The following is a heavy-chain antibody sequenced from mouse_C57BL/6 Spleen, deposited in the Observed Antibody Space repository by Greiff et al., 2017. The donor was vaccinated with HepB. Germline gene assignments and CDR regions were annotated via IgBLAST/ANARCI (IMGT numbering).Heavy chain of an antibody. D-gene: IGHD1-1*01. CDR2: IDPENGDT. J-gene: IGHJ3*01. V-gene: IGHV14-4*01. CDR1: GFNIKDDY. Sequence: VHVKQSGAELVRPGASVKLSCTASGFNIKDDYMHWVKQRPEQGLEWIGWIDPENGDTEYASKFQGKATITADTSSNTAYLQLSSLTSEDTAVYYCTRDYYGSSYSWFAYWGQGTLVTVSA. CDR3: TRDYYGSSYSWFAY.